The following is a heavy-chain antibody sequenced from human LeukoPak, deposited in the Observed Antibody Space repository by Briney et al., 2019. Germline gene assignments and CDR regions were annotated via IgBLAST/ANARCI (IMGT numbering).Heavy chain of an antibody. V-gene: IGHV4-61*02. J-gene: IGHJ5*02. D-gene: IGHD2-2*01. CDR1: GGSISSGSYY. CDR2: IYTSGST. Sequence: PSQTLSLTCTVSGGSISSGSYYWSWIRQPAGKGLEWIGRIYTSGSTNYNPSLKSRVTISVDTSKNQFSLKLSSVTAADTAVYYCAXDXRYCSSTSCXFXFXPXXQGXLXXXS. CDR3: AXDXRYCSSTSCXFXFXP.